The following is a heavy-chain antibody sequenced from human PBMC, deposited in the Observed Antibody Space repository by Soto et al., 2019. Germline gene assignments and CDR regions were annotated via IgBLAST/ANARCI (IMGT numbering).Heavy chain of an antibody. Sequence: SETLSLTCIVSGASFSYADYYWVWIRQPPGEGLEWIGSFYYDGRTYYHASLKSRVTISVDTSKNHFSLLLTSVTAADPAVYYCAIRTHIVVAPTWGQGTLVTVSS. CDR2: FYYDGRT. D-gene: IGHD2-21*01. J-gene: IGHJ4*02. CDR3: AIRTHIVVAPT. V-gene: IGHV4-39*02. CDR1: GASFSYADYY.